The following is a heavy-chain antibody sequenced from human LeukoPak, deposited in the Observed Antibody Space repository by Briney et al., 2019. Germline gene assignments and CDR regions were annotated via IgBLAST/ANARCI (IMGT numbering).Heavy chain of an antibody. Sequence: ASVKVSCKASNYTFTSYGISWVRQAPGQGLEWMAWINAYNGDTNYAQKFQGRVTLTTDTSTSTAYMELRSLRSDDTAVYYCARGHGDWSGSYNDYWGQGTLVTVSS. CDR2: INAYNGDT. CDR3: ARGHGDWSGSYNDY. J-gene: IGHJ4*02. D-gene: IGHD1-26*01. V-gene: IGHV1-18*01. CDR1: NYTFTSYG.